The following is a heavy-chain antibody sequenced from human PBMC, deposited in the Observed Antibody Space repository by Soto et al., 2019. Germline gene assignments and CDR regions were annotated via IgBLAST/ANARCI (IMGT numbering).Heavy chain of an antibody. V-gene: IGHV3-30-3*01. J-gene: IGHJ3*02. CDR1: GFTFSSYA. Sequence: GGSLRLSCAASGFTFSSYAMHWVRQAPGKGLEWVAVISYDGSNKYYADSVKGRFTISRDNSKNTQYLQMNSLRAEDTAVYYCAREYDAFDIWGQGTMVTVSS. CDR3: AREYDAFDI. CDR2: ISYDGSNK.